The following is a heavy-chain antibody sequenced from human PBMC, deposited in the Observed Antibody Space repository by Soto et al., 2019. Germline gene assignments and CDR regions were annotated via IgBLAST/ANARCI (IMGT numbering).Heavy chain of an antibody. CDR2: IYYSGST. V-gene: IGHV4-31*03. J-gene: IGHJ4*02. CDR3: ARRDYYDSSGYYEGFDY. Sequence: PSETLSLTCTVSGGSISSGGYYWSWIRQHPGKGLEWIGYIYYSGSTYYNPSLKSRVTISVDTSKNQFSLKLSSVTAADTAVYYCARRDYYDSSGYYEGFDYWGQGTLVTVSS. D-gene: IGHD3-22*01. CDR1: GGSISSGGYY.